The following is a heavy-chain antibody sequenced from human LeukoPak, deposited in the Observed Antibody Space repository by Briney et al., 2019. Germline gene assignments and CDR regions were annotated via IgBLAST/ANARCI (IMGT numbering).Heavy chain of an antibody. V-gene: IGHV3-23*01. CDR3: AKRVVAVTGDDY. J-gene: IGHJ4*02. CDR1: GFTFSSHA. Sequence: GGSLRLSCAASGFTFSSHAMSWVRQAPGKGLEWVSGISGSGGSTYYADSVKGRFTISRDNSKNTLYLQMNSLRAEDTAVYYCAKRVVAVTGDDYWGQGTLVTVSS. CDR2: ISGSGGST. D-gene: IGHD2-15*01.